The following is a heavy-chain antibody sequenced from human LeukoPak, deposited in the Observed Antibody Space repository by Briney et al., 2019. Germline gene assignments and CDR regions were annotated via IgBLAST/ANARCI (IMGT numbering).Heavy chain of an antibody. J-gene: IGHJ4*02. CDR3: AARDSYGSGSYPIDY. CDR2: ISTRSSYI. V-gene: IGHV3-21*01. Sequence: PGGSLRLSCAASGFTFSSYSMNWVRRAPGKGLEWVSSISTRSSYIYYADSVKGRFTISRDNARNSLSLQMNSLRAEDTAVYYCAARDSYGSGSYPIDYWGQGTLVTVSS. CDR1: GFTFSSYS. D-gene: IGHD3-10*01.